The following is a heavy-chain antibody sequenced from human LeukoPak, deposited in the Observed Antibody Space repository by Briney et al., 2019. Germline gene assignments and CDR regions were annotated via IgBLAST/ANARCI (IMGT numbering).Heavy chain of an antibody. Sequence: PGRSLRLSCAASGFAFSSYAMHWVRQAPGKGLEWVSSTSYGGTNRFYAGSVRGRFTISRDDSKNTLYVLMNSLRTEDTAMYYCAKDSSGNSGNIDSWGQGTLVTVSS. D-gene: IGHD5-12*01. CDR3: AKDSSGNSGNIDS. CDR1: GFAFSSYA. V-gene: IGHV3-30*18. J-gene: IGHJ4*02. CDR2: TSYGGTNR.